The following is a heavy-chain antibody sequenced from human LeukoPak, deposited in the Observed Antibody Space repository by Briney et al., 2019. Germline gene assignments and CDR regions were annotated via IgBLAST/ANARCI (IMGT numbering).Heavy chain of an antibody. V-gene: IGHV1-69*01. CDR2: IIPIFGTA. J-gene: IGHJ3*02. D-gene: IGHD4-23*01. CDR1: GGTFSSYA. Sequence: ASVKVSCKASGGTFSSYAISWVRQAPGQGLEWMGGIIPIFGTANYAQKFQGRVTITADESTSTAYMELSSLRSEDTAVYYCARAGDHVTYGGVDIWGLGTMVTVSS. CDR3: ARAGDHVTYGGVDI.